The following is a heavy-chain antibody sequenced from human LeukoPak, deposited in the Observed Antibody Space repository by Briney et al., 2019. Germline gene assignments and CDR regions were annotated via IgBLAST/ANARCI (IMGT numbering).Heavy chain of an antibody. CDR1: GYTFTSYG. J-gene: IGHJ6*02. Sequence: ASVKVSCKASGYTFTSYGISWVRQAPGQGLEWMGWISAYNGNTNYAQKLQGRVTMTTDTSTSTAYMELSSLRSEDTAVYYCARDKVVVVTATLYYYYGMDVWGQGTTVTVSS. V-gene: IGHV1-18*01. D-gene: IGHD2-21*02. CDR2: ISAYNGNT. CDR3: ARDKVVVVTATLYYYYGMDV.